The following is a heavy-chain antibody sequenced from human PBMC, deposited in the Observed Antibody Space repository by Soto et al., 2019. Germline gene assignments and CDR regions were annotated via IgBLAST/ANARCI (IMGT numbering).Heavy chain of an antibody. CDR2: IYYSGST. Sequence: SETLSLTCTVSGASIDRSNYYWSWIRQPPGKGLEWIGYIYYSGSTNYNPSLKSRVTISVDTSKNQFSLKLSSVTAADTAVYYCARAVLPATAPFDYWGQGTLVTVSS. V-gene: IGHV4-61*01. CDR1: GASIDRSNYY. J-gene: IGHJ4*02. CDR3: ARAVLPATAPFDY. D-gene: IGHD2-2*01.